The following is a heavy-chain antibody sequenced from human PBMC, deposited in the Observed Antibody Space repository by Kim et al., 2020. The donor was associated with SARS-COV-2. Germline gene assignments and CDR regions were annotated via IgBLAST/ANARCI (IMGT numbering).Heavy chain of an antibody. CDR2: IYYSGST. D-gene: IGHD6-19*01. J-gene: IGHJ6*02. CDR3: ARDSSGWYSPFYYYYGMDV. Sequence: SETLSLTCTVSGGSISSSSYYWGWIRQPPGKGLEWIGSIYYSGSTYYNPSLKSRVTISVDTSKNQFSLKLSSVTAADTAVYYCARDSSGWYSPFYYYYGMDVWGQGTTVTVSS. CDR1: GGSISSSSYY. V-gene: IGHV4-39*01.